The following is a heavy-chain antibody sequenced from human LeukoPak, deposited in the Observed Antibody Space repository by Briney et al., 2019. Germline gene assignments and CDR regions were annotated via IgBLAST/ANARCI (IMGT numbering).Heavy chain of an antibody. D-gene: IGHD4-17*01. Sequence: GGSLRLSCSASGFTFSSYAMHWVRRAPGKGLEYVSAISSNGGSTYYADSVKGRFTISRDNSKNTLYLQMSSLRAEDTAVYYCVKDLYGDYPTYFDYWGQGTLVTVSS. CDR3: VKDLYGDYPTYFDY. CDR2: ISSNGGST. CDR1: GFTFSSYA. V-gene: IGHV3-64D*06. J-gene: IGHJ4*02.